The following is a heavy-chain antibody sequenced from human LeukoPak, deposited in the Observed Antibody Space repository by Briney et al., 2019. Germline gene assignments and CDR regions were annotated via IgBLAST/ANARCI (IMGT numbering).Heavy chain of an antibody. Sequence: SSETLSLTCAVSGYSTSSGYYWVWIRQPPGKGLEWIGSIYHSGSTYYNPSLKSRVTISVDTSKNQFSLKLSSVTAADTAVYYCARQGGYYFDYWGQGTLVTVSS. D-gene: IGHD3-16*01. CDR1: GYSTSSGYY. J-gene: IGHJ4*02. CDR2: IYHSGST. V-gene: IGHV4-38-2*01. CDR3: ARQGGYYFDY.